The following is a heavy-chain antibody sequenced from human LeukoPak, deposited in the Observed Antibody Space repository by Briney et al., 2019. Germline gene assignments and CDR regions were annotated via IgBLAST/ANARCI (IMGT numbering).Heavy chain of an antibody. J-gene: IGHJ4*02. Sequence: SETLSPTCTVSGDFISSSSSYWGWIRQPPGKGLEYIGSIHYSGSTYYNPSLRSRVIMPVDTSKNQFSLKLTSVTAADTAVYYCARGSPYHYWGQGTLVTVSS. CDR3: ARGSPYHY. CDR2: IHYSGST. D-gene: IGHD2-2*01. CDR1: GDFISSSSSY. V-gene: IGHV4-39*01.